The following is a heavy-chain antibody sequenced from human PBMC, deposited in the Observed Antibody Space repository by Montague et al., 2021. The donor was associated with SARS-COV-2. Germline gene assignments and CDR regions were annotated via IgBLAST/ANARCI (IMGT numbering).Heavy chain of an antibody. J-gene: IGHJ6*02. CDR1: GDSISSSGYY. D-gene: IGHD6-13*01. Sequence: SETLSLTCTVSGDSISSSGYYWGWIRQPPGKGLEWIATIYYSGNXYYNRSLKSRVTISVDTSRNQFSLRLSSVTAADTSAYYCARLPLVSSWSRAAGYYYYGMDVWGQGTTVTVSS. V-gene: IGHV4-39*01. CDR3: ARLPLVSSWSRAAGYYYYGMDV. CDR2: IYYSGNX.